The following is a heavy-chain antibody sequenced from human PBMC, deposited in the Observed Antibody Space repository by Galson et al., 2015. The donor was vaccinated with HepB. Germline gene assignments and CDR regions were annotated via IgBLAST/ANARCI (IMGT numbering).Heavy chain of an antibody. Sequence: SVKVSCKASGATFNTYAFAWVRQAPGQGLEWMGAIMPILGTPIYTDSLQGRVTITADKSTSTLEVSNLRSEDTAVCYCASYASDIWDQGTMVTVSS. J-gene: IGHJ3*02. CDR3: ASYASDI. V-gene: IGHV1-69*06. CDR2: IMPILGTP. CDR1: GATFNTYA.